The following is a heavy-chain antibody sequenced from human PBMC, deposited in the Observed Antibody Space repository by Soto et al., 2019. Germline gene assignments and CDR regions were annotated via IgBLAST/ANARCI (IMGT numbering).Heavy chain of an antibody. J-gene: IGHJ6*02. CDR2: ISYEGSNN. V-gene: IGHV3-30*03. Sequence: QVQLVEAGGGVVQPGRSLRLSCGASGCTFNSHGMHWVRQAPGKGLEWVAVISYEGSNNFYAESVKGRFTISRDNSKNTLYLQMNSLRREDTAVYYCARGAEYQLLSRDYFYGMDVWGQGTTVTVSS. CDR1: GCTFNSHG. D-gene: IGHD2-2*01. CDR3: ARGAEYQLLSRDYFYGMDV.